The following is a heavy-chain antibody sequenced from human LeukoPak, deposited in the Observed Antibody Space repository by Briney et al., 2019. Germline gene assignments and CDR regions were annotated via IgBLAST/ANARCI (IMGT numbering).Heavy chain of an antibody. CDR2: IYYSGST. Sequence: SETLSLTCTVSGGSISSYYWSWIRQPPGKGLEWIGSIYYSGSTKYNPSLKSRVTISVDASKTQFSLKLNSVTAADTAVYYCARGSRELYYFDYWGQGTLVTVSS. V-gene: IGHV4-59*01. CDR1: GGSISSYY. J-gene: IGHJ4*02. D-gene: IGHD1-7*01. CDR3: ARGSRELYYFDY.